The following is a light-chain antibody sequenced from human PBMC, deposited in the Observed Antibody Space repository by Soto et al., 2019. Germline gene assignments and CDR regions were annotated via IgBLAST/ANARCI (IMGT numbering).Light chain of an antibody. V-gene: IGLV2-23*02. J-gene: IGLJ2*01. CDR3: CAFVRPNGLL. CDR2: EVN. Sequence: QSALTQPASVSGSPGQSITISCTGTSSDVGSYDLVSWYQHHSGKAPKIIIYEVNKRPSGIYDRFSGSKSGNTASLTISGHQAADEADYFCCAFVRPNGLLFGAGPPLSVL. CDR1: SSDVGSYDL.